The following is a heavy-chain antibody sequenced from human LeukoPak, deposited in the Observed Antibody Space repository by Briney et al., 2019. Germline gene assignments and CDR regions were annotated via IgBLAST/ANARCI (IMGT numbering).Heavy chain of an antibody. V-gene: IGHV1-2*02. CDR3: ARDQPRIAAAADAFDI. D-gene: IGHD6-13*01. J-gene: IGHJ3*02. CDR1: GYTFTGYY. Sequence: ASVKVSCKASGYTFTGYYMHWVRQAPGQGLEWMGWINPNSGGTNYAQKFQGRVTMTRDTSIGTAYMELSRLRSDDTAVYYCARDQPRIAAAADAFDIWGQGTMVTVSS. CDR2: INPNSGGT.